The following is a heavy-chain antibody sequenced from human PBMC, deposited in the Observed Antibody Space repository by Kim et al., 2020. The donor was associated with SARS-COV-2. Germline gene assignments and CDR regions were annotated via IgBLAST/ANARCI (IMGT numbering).Heavy chain of an antibody. Sequence: GGSLRLSCVVSGFTLSSHWMHWVRQVPGRGLVWVSRLSTDGSTTTYADSVKGRFSISRDNAKNMLYLQMNSLRAEDTAVYYCARGWAFDIWGQGTMVTVSS. J-gene: IGHJ3*02. CDR3: ARGWAFDI. CDR2: LSTDGSTT. CDR1: GFTLSSHW. V-gene: IGHV3-74*01. D-gene: IGHD2-15*01.